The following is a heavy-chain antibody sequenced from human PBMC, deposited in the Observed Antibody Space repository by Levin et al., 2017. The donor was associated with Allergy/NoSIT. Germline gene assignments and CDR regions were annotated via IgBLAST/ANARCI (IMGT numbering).Heavy chain of an antibody. CDR2: INSDGSNK. J-gene: IGHJ4*02. D-gene: IGHD1-26*01. Sequence: GGSLRLSRAASGFTFSSYWMHWVRQAPGKGLVWVSRINSDGSNKNYADSVKGRFTISRDNAKNTLYLQMNSLRAEDTAVYYCARALIVGATSGGDYWGQGILVTVSS. CDR3: ARALIVGATSGGDY. CDR1: GFTFSSYW. V-gene: IGHV3-74*01.